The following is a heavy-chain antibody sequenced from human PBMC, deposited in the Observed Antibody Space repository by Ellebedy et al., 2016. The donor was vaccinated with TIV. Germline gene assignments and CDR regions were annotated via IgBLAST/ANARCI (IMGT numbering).Heavy chain of an antibody. CDR3: ARDSTIAAAAPTDYYYYGMDV. CDR2: IYSGGST. D-gene: IGHD6-13*01. Sequence: GESLKISCAASGFTVSSNYMSWVRQAPGKGLEWVSVIYSGGSTYYADSVKGRFTISRDNSKNTLYLQMNSLRAEDTAVYYCARDSTIAAAAPTDYYYYGMDVWGQGTTVTVSS. V-gene: IGHV3-66*01. CDR1: GFTVSSNY. J-gene: IGHJ6*02.